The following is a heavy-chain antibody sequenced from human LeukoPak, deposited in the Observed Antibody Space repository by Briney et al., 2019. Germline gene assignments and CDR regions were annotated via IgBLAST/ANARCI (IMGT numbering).Heavy chain of an antibody. CDR3: ARGGRWGARRGYCSSTSCYGLERWFDP. J-gene: IGHJ5*02. CDR1: GFTFSSYA. CDR2: INHSGST. Sequence: GSPRLSCAASGFTFSSYAMSWVRQPPGKGLEWIGEINHSGSTNYNPSLKSRVTISVDTSKNQFSLKLSSVTAADTAVYYCARGGRWGARRGYCSSTSCYGLERWFDPWGQGTLVTVSS. V-gene: IGHV4-34*01. D-gene: IGHD2-2*01.